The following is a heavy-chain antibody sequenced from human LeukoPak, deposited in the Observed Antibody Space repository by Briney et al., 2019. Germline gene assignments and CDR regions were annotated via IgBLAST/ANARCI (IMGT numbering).Heavy chain of an antibody. Sequence: PSETLSLTCTVSGGSISSSSYYWGWIRQPPGKGLEWIGSIYYSGSTYYNPSPKSRVTISIDTSKSQFSLKLSSVTAADTAVYYCARRRFVRGPDVVNPFDYWGQGTLVTVSS. CDR3: ARRRFVRGPDVVNPFDY. CDR1: GGSISSSSYY. J-gene: IGHJ4*02. CDR2: IYYSGST. D-gene: IGHD2-8*01. V-gene: IGHV4-39*01.